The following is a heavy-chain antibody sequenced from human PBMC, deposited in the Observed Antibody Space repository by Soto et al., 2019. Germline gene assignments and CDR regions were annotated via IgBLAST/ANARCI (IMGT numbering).Heavy chain of an antibody. V-gene: IGHV3-23*01. Sequence: DVQLLESGGGLAQRGGSLGLSCAASGFSFSTNGRPWVPQAPGRGLEWVSYGGSGGSTYYADPVKGRFTSSRDNSKNTLYLQMNSLRAEDTAVYYCVKFRGRAYHYYYMDVWGNGTTVTVSS. CDR2: GGSGGST. D-gene: IGHD3-16*01. J-gene: IGHJ6*03. CDR3: VKFRGRAYHYYYMDV. CDR1: GFSFSTNG.